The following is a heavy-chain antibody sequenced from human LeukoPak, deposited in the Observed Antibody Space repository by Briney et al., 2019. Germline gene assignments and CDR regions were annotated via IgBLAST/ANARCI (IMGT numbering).Heavy chain of an antibody. CDR3: AGGITMVRGVDY. CDR2: INHSGST. CDR1: GGSFSGYY. V-gene: IGHV4-34*01. Sequence: PLETLSLTCAVYGGSFSGYYWSWIRQPPGKGLEWIGEINHSGSTNYNPSLKSRVTISVDTSKNQFSLKLSSVTAADTAVYYCAGGITMVRGVDYWGQGTLVTVSS. D-gene: IGHD3-10*01. J-gene: IGHJ4*02.